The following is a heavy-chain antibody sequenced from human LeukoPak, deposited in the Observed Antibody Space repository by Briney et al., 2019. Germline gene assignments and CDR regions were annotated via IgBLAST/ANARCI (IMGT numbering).Heavy chain of an antibody. CDR2: IYYSGST. Sequence: PSETLSLTCTVAGGPINSYYWSWIRQPPGKGLEWIGYIYYSGSTNYNPSLKSRVTISVDTSKNLFSLRLSSVTAADTAVYYCARVTGYMTEDYFDYWGQGTLITVSS. CDR1: GGPINSYY. CDR3: ARVTGYMTEDYFDY. V-gene: IGHV4-59*01. D-gene: IGHD6-13*01. J-gene: IGHJ4*02.